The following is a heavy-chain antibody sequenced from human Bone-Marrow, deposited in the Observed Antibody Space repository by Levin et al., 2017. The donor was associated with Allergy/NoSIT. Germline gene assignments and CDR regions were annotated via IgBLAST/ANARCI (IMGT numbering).Heavy chain of an antibody. D-gene: IGHD4-17*01. CDR2: IYYSGST. J-gene: IGHJ3*02. V-gene: IGHV4-30-4*01. Sequence: PSETLSLTCTVSGGSISSGDYYWSWIRQPPGKGLEWIGYIYYSGSTYYNSSLKSRVTISVDTSKNQCSLKLSSVTAAETAVYYCARDGDYVDYDEFDIWGQGTMVTVYS. CDR1: GGSISSGDYY. CDR3: ARDGDYVDYDEFDI.